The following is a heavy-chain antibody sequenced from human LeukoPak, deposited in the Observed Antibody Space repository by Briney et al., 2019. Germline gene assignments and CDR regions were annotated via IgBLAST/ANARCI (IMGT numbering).Heavy chain of an antibody. J-gene: IGHJ3*02. D-gene: IGHD3-22*01. CDR1: GDTFSNFA. Sequence: PEASVKVSCKAPGDTFSNFAINWVRQAPGQRLEWMGRIIPSFGTPNDAEKFQDRVTITADESTTTAYMELSSLTSEDTAVYYCARGLYYYDSSGRTGVAFDIWGQGTMVTVSS. CDR3: ARGLYYYDSSGRTGVAFDI. V-gene: IGHV1-69*01. CDR2: IIPSFGTP.